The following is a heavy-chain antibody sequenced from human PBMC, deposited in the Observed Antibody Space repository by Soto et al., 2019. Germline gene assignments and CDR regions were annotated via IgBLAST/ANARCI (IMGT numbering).Heavy chain of an antibody. CDR3: ANQYFDY. CDR2: ISAGAGST. CDR1: GFTLSSYA. Sequence: EGSLRLSCAASGFTLSSYAMSWVRQAPGKGLEWVSTISAGAGSTHYAESVKGRFTISSDNSKTTLYLQMNSLRAEDTAVYYCANQYFDYWGQGTLVTVSS. J-gene: IGHJ4*02. V-gene: IGHV3-23*01.